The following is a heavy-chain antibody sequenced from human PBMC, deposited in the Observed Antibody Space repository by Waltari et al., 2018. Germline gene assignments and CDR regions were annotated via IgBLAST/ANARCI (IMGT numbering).Heavy chain of an antibody. CDR1: GGSFSGYY. CDR3: ARDSARWIQLWLGRGDYFDY. V-gene: IGHV3-7*01. D-gene: IGHD5-18*01. Sequence: VQLQQWGAGLLKPSETLSLTCAVYGGSFSGYYLTWVRQAPGKGLGGVANIKQDGSEKYYVDSVKGRFTISRDNAKNSLYLQMNSLRAEDTAVYYCARDSARWIQLWLGRGDYFDYWGQGTLVTVSS. CDR2: IKQDGSEK. J-gene: IGHJ4*02.